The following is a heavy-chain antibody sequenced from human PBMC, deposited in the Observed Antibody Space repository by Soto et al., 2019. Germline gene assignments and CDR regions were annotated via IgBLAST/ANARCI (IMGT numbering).Heavy chain of an antibody. CDR1: GFTFSNAW. CDR2: IKSKTDGGTT. D-gene: IGHD3-22*01. J-gene: IGHJ4*02. V-gene: IGHV3-15*01. Sequence: GSLRLSCAASGFTFSNAWMSWVRQAPGKGLEWVGRIKSKTDGGTTDYAAPVKGRFTISRDDSKNTLYLQMNSLKTEDTALYYCTTGTYDSSGYYYYWGQGTLVTVSS. CDR3: TTGTYDSSGYYYY.